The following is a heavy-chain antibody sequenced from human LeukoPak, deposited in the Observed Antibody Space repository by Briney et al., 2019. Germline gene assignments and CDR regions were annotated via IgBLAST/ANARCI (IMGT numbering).Heavy chain of an antibody. CDR1: GYSISSGYY. J-gene: IGHJ4*02. CDR3: ARVNPGGIAAAGTSSDY. Sequence: SETLSLTCTVSGYSISSGYYWGWIRQPPGKGLEWIGSIYYSGSTYYNPSLKSRVTISVDTSKNQFSLRLSSVTAADTAVYYCARVNPGGIAAAGTSSDYWGQGTLVTVSS. CDR2: IYYSGST. D-gene: IGHD6-13*01. V-gene: IGHV4-38-2*02.